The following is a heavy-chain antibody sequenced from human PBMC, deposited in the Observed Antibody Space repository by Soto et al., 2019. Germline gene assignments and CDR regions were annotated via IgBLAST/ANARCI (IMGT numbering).Heavy chain of an antibody. CDR2: IYYSGST. D-gene: IGHD2-15*01. J-gene: IGHJ4*02. V-gene: IGHV4-39*01. CDR3: ARPRGGSGYYFDY. Sequence: PSETLSLTCTVSCGSISSSSYYWGWIRQPPGKGLEWIGSIYYSGSTYYNPSLKSRVTISVDTSKNQFSLKLSSVTAADTAVYYCARPRGGSGYYFDYWGQGTLVTVSS. CDR1: CGSISSSSYY.